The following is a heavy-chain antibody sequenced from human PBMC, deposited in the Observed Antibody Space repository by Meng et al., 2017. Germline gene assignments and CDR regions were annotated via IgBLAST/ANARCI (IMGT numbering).Heavy chain of an antibody. Sequence: QVQLQESGPGLVKPSQTLSLTCTVSGGSISSGDYYWSWIRQPPGKGLEWIGYIYYSGSTYYNPSLKSRLTISVDTSKKQFSLKPTSVTAADTAVYYCARGPLITMIEVWGQGTLVTVSS. CDR2: IYYSGST. D-gene: IGHD3-22*01. V-gene: IGHV4-30-4*01. CDR3: ARGPLITMIEV. J-gene: IGHJ4*02. CDR1: GGSISSGDYY.